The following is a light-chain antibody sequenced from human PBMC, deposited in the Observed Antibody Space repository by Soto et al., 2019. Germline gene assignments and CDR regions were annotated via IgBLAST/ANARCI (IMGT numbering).Light chain of an antibody. CDR2: DAS. Sequence: DIQIPQSPSTLSASVGDRVTITCRASQSISSWLAWYQQKPGKAPKLLIYDASSLESGVPSRFSGSGSGTEFTLTIGSLQPDDFAAYDCQEYNSYLYTFGQGPKLEIK. V-gene: IGKV1-5*01. CDR3: QEYNSYLYT. CDR1: QSISSW. J-gene: IGKJ2*01.